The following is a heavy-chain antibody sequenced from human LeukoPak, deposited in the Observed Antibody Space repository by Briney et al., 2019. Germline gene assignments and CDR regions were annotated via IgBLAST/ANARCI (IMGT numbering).Heavy chain of an antibody. Sequence: GRSLRLSCAASGFTFDDYAMHWVRQAPGKGLEWVSGISWNSGSIGYADSVKGRFTISRDNAKNSLYLQMNSLRAEDTALYYCAKDIRAVAGHILDYWGQGTLVTVSS. D-gene: IGHD6-19*01. V-gene: IGHV3-9*01. J-gene: IGHJ4*02. CDR3: AKDIRAVAGHILDY. CDR1: GFTFDDYA. CDR2: ISWNSGSI.